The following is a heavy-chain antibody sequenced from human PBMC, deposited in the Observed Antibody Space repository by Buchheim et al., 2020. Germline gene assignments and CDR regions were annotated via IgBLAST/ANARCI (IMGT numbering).Heavy chain of an antibody. V-gene: IGHV3-21*01. CDR1: GFTFSSYS. D-gene: IGHD6-6*01. J-gene: IGHJ6*03. Sequence: EVQLVESGGGLVKPGGSLRLSCAASGFTFSSYSMNWVRQAPGKGLEWVSSISSSSSYIYYADSVKGRFTISRDNAKNSLYLQMNSLRAEDTAVYYCARDPGRNFEYSSSGYCYYMDVWGKGTT. CDR3: ARDPGRNFEYSSSGYCYYMDV. CDR2: ISSSSSYI.